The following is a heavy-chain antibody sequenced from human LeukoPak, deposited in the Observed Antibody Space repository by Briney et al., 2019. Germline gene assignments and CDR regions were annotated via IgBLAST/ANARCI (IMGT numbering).Heavy chain of an antibody. J-gene: IGHJ4*02. D-gene: IGHD2/OR15-2a*01. Sequence: GGSLRLSCAASGFPFSSYAMTWVRQAPGKGLEWVAGIVGSVGSTYYAGSVKGRFTISRDDSKNTLFLQMNSLRAEDTGVYYCAKPPSRGFDYWGQGTLVTVSS. V-gene: IGHV3-23*01. CDR2: IVGSVGST. CDR3: AKPPSRGFDY. CDR1: GFPFSSYA.